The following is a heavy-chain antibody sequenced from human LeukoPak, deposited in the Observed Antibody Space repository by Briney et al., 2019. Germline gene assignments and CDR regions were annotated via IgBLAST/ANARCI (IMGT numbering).Heavy chain of an antibody. CDR3: AKDGRTTVAKGGDY. CDR2: ISGSGGST. J-gene: IGHJ4*02. V-gene: IGHV3-23*01. D-gene: IGHD4-23*01. CDR1: GFTFSSYA. Sequence: GGSLRLSCAASGFTFSSYAMSRVRQAPGKGLEWVSAISGSGGSTYYADSVKGRFTISRDNSKNTLYLQMNSLRAEDTAVYYCAKDGRTTVAKGGDYWGQGTLVTVSS.